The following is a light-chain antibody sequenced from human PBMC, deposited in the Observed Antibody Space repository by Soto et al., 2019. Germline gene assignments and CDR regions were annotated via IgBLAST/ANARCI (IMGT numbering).Light chain of an antibody. V-gene: IGKV1-39*01. CDR2: SAT. CDR1: QSISTF. J-gene: IGKJ4*01. CDR3: QQSHSTPLN. Sequence: DIQMTQSPSYLLASVGDRVTLTCRASQSISTFLNWYQQTTGKAPKLLIYSATSLETGVSSRFSAFASATYFTPTINNVQPEDAATYFCQQSHSTPLNFGGGTKLQIK.